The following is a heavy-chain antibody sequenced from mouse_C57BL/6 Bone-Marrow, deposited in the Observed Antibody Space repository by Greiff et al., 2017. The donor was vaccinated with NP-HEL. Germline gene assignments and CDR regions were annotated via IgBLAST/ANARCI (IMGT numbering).Heavy chain of an antibody. Sequence: EVMLVESGGGLVQPKGSLKLSCAASGFSFNTYAMNWVRQAPGKGLEWVARIRSKSNNYATYYADSVKDRFTISRDDSESMLYLQMNNLKTEDTAMYYCVRDDYVFDYWGQGTTLTVSS. V-gene: IGHV10-1*01. D-gene: IGHD2-4*01. CDR2: IRSKSNNYAT. J-gene: IGHJ2*01. CDR1: GFSFNTYA. CDR3: VRDDYVFDY.